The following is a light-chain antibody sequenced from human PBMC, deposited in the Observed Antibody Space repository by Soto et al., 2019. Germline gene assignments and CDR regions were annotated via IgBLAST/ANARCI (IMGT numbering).Light chain of an antibody. CDR3: QQSYSTLYT. V-gene: IGKV3-15*01. CDR1: QSVSSN. J-gene: IGKJ2*01. CDR2: GAS. Sequence: EIVMTQSPATLSVSPGERATLSCRASQSVSSNLAWYQQKPDQAPRLLIYGASTRATGIPARFSGSGSGTEFTLTISSLQSEDFATYYCQQSYSTLYTFGQGTKLEIK.